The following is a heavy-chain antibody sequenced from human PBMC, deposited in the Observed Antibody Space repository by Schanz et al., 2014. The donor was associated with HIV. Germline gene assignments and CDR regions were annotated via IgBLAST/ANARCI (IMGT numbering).Heavy chain of an antibody. Sequence: QVQLVESGGGVVRPGRSLRLSCAASGFNFNSYGMHWVRQAPGKGLEWGAVTTYDGTKKHYADSVKGRFTISRDNSKNSLSLLIKSLRAEDAAVYYCAKDRNYYESKYRGKGNYYYYYGMDVWGQGTTVTVSS. J-gene: IGHJ6*02. V-gene: IGHV3-30*18. CDR1: GFNFNSYG. CDR3: AKDRNYYESKYRGKGNYYYYYGMDV. D-gene: IGHD3-22*01. CDR2: TTYDGTKK.